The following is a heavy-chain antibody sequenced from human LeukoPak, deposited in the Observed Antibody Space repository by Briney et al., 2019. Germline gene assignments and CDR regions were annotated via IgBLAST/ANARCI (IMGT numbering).Heavy chain of an antibody. D-gene: IGHD3-22*01. Sequence: GASVKVSCKASGYTFTGYYMHWVRQAPGQGLEWMGWISAYNGNTYYAQKVQGRVTMTTDTSTSTAYMELRSLRSDDTAVYYCARDLFSPDSSGYIDTFDIWGQGTMVIVSS. CDR2: ISAYNGNT. V-gene: IGHV1-18*04. CDR1: GYTFTGYY. J-gene: IGHJ3*02. CDR3: ARDLFSPDSSGYIDTFDI.